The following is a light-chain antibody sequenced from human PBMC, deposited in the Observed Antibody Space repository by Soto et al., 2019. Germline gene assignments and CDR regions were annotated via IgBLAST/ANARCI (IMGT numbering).Light chain of an antibody. J-gene: IGKJ4*01. CDR2: DAS. CDR1: QSISSW. Sequence: DIQMTQSPSTLSASVGDRVTITCRASQSISSWLAWYQQEPGKAPKLLIYDASSLESGVPSRFSGSGSGTEFTLTISSLQPDDFATYYCQQYSSYSTFGGGTKVDIK. CDR3: QQYSSYST. V-gene: IGKV1-5*01.